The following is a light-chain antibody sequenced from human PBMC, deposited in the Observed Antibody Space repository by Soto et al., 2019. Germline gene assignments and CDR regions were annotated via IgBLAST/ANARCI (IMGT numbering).Light chain of an antibody. J-gene: IGLJ1*01. CDR1: SSDVGTYTY. Sequence: QSALTQPRSVFGSPGQSVTISCTGTSSDVGTYTYVSWYQQHPGKAPKLIIYDVIKRPSGVPDRFSGSKSGNTASLTISGLQAEDEADYYCCSYAGSYTHVFGTGTKLTVL. V-gene: IGLV2-11*01. CDR3: CSYAGSYTHV. CDR2: DVI.